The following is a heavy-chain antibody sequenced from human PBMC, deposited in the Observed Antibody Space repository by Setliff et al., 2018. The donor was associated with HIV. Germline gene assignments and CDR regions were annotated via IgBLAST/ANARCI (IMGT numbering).Heavy chain of an antibody. CDR3: ATSREQVTPTYYYYYMDV. CDR2: IIPIFGTV. Sequence: SVKVSCKASGGTFSSYAITWVRQAPGQGLEWMGGIIPIFGTVKYAHKFQGRVTITADESTSTAYMELSSLRSEDTAVYYCATSREQVTPTYYYYYMDVWGKGTTVTVSS. V-gene: IGHV1-69*13. CDR1: GGTFSSYA. J-gene: IGHJ6*03. D-gene: IGHD2-21*02.